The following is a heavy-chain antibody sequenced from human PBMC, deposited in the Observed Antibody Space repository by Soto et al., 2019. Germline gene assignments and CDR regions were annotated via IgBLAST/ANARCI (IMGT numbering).Heavy chain of an antibody. J-gene: IGHJ5*01. V-gene: IGHV3-74*01. Sequence: EVQLVESGGGLVQPGGSLRLSCAASGFTFFAYWIHWVRQVPGKGLVWVSRINSDGSHTSYADSVRGRFTISRDNSKNTVYLQMNSLTAEDTAGYDCAKECDYGDYAGENWFDSWGQGSLVTVSS. CDR3: AKECDYGDYAGENWFDS. CDR1: GFTFFAYW. D-gene: IGHD4-17*01. CDR2: INSDGSHT.